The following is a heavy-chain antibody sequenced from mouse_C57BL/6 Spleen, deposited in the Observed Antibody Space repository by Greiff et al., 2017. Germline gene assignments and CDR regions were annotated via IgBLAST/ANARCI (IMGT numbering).Heavy chain of an antibody. CDR1: GFTFSSYT. CDR3: ARRGEGSFDD. CDR2: ISGGGGNT. Sequence: EVKLMESGGGLVKPGGSLKLSCAASGFTFSSYTMSWVRQTPEKRLEWVATISGGGGNTYYPDSVKGRFTISRDNAKNPLYLQMSSLRSEDTALYYCARRGEGSFDDWGQGTTLTVSS. V-gene: IGHV5-9*01. J-gene: IGHJ2*01.